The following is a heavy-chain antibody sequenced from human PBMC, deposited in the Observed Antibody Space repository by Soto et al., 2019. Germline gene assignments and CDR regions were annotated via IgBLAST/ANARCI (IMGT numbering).Heavy chain of an antibody. J-gene: IGHJ4*02. CDR2: ISYSGTT. Sequence: SETLSLTCTVSGASIRSGGYYWSWIRQHPGKGLEWIGLISYSGTTYYNPSLKSRVTLSLATSQNQFSLRMTSVTAADTAVYYCARGPHQLRYSWGQGTLVTV. CDR3: ARGPHQLRYS. V-gene: IGHV4-31*03. CDR1: GASIRSGGYY. D-gene: IGHD3-3*01.